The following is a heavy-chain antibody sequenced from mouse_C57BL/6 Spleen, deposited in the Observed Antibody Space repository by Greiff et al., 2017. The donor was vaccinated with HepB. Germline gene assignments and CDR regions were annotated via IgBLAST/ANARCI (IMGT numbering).Heavy chain of an antibody. CDR3: AREGGVYWYFDV. V-gene: IGHV1-55*01. CDR2: IYPGSGST. J-gene: IGHJ1*03. Sequence: VQLQQPGAELVKPGASVKMSCKASGYTFTSYWITWVKQRPGQGLEWIGDIYPGSGSTNYNEKFKSKATLTVDTSSSTAYMQLSSLTSEGSAVYYCAREGGVYWYFDVWGTGTTVTVSS. D-gene: IGHD1-1*02. CDR1: GYTFTSYW.